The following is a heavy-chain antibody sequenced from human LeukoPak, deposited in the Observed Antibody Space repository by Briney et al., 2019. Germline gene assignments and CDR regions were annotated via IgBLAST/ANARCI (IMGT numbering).Heavy chain of an antibody. D-gene: IGHD6-13*01. CDR3: TTHRGYSSSPTFDY. CDR1: GFTFSIAS. V-gene: IGHV3-15*01. CDR2: IKTKTDGGTT. J-gene: IGHJ4*02. Sequence: GGSLRLSCAASGFTFSIASMSWVRQAPGKGLEWVGQIKTKTDGGTTDHAAPVKGRFTISRDDSKNTLYLQMSSPKTEDTAVYYCTTHRGYSSSPTFDYWGQGTLVTVSS.